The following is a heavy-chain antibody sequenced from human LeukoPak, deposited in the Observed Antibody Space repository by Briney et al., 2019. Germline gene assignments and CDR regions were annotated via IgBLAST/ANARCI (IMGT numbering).Heavy chain of an antibody. J-gene: IGHJ4*02. Sequence: GGSLRLSCAASGFTFSTYAMSWVRQAPGKGLEWVSYISSSGSTIYYADSVKGRFTISRDNAKNSLYLQMNSLRAEDTAVYYCARARAGSGWSDYWGQGTLVTVSS. CDR3: ARARAGSGWSDY. V-gene: IGHV3-11*01. CDR2: ISSSGSTI. D-gene: IGHD6-19*01. CDR1: GFTFSTYA.